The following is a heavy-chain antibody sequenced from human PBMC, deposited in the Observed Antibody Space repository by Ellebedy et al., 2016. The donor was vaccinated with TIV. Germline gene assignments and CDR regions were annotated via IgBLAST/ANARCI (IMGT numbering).Heavy chain of an antibody. V-gene: IGHV3-9*01. D-gene: IGHD4-17*01. J-gene: IGHJ4*02. CDR2: ISWNSGNI. CDR1: GFTFDDYA. CDR3: AKDLFGTTVTTSFDS. Sequence: SLKISCAVSGFTFDDYAMHWVRQAPGQGLEWVSGISWNSGNIGYADSVKGRFTISRDNARNSLYLQMNSLRTEDTALYYCAKDLFGTTVTTSFDSWGQGTLVTVSS.